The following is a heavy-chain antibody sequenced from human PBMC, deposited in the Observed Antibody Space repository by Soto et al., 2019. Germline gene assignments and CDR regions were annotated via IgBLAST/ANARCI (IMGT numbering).Heavy chain of an antibody. CDR2: ISAYNGNT. V-gene: IGHV1-18*01. CDR1: GYTFTSYG. CDR3: ARTGPLARYCSGGSCYSGY. J-gene: IGHJ4*02. Sequence: QVQLVQSGAEVKKPGASVKVSCKTSGYTFTSYGISWVRQAPGQGLEWMGWISAYNGNTNYAQKVQGRVTMTTDKATSTAYMELRSLRSDDTAVYYCARTGPLARYCSGGSCYSGYWGQGTLVTVSS. D-gene: IGHD2-15*01.